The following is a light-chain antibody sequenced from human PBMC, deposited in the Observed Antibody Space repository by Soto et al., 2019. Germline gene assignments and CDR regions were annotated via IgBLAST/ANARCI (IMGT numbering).Light chain of an antibody. CDR2: TAT. J-gene: IGKJ4*01. CDR3: LQPAAYPLT. Sequence: DIQMTQSPSVVSAPVGDSVNITCRASQVVATILAWFKQKPGEAPRRLIDTATGLQSGVPSRFSGRGSGTYFTLTISSLQAEDSATYHCLQPAAYPLTFGGVTRVEI. V-gene: IGKV1-17*03. CDR1: QVVATI.